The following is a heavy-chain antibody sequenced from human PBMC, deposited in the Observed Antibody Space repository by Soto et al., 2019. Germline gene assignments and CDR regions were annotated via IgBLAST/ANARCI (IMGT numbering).Heavy chain of an antibody. CDR3: ASRKSSPYFDY. D-gene: IGHD3-10*01. V-gene: IGHV4-30-4*01. CDR2: IYYSGST. J-gene: IGHJ4*02. Sequence: SETLSLTCTVSGGSISSGDYYWSWIRQPPGKGLEWIGNIYYSGSTYYNPSLRSRVTISIDTSKNQFSLKLSSVTAADTAVYYCASRKSSPYFDYWGQGTLVTVSS. CDR1: GGSISSGDYY.